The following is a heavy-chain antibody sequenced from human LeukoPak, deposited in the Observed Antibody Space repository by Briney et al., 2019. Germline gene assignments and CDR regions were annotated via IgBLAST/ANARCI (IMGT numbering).Heavy chain of an antibody. Sequence: GGSLRLSCAASGFTFDDYAMHWVRQAPGKGLEWVSLISADGGSTFYADSVKDRFTISRDNSKNSLYLQMNSLRAEDTALYYCAKDFSPSSSGSQDYWGQGTPVTVSS. CDR1: GFTFDDYA. D-gene: IGHD1-26*01. CDR2: ISADGGST. V-gene: IGHV3-43*02. CDR3: AKDFSPSSSGSQDY. J-gene: IGHJ4*02.